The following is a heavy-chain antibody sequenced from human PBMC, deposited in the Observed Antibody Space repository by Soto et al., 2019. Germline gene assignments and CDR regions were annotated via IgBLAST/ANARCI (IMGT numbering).Heavy chain of an antibody. V-gene: IGHV4-59*01. J-gene: IGHJ6*03. CDR3: ARVLSGYDYYYYYMDV. CDR1: GGSISSYY. D-gene: IGHD5-12*01. Sequence: QVQLQESGPGLVKPSETLSLTCTVSGGSISSYYWSWIRQPPGKGLEWIGYIYYSGSTNYNPSLKSRVTISVDTSKNQFSLKLSSVTAADTAVYYCARVLSGYDYYYYYMDVWGKGTTVTVSS. CDR2: IYYSGST.